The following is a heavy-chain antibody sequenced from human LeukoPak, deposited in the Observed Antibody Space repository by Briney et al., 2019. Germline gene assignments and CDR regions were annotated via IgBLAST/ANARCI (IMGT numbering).Heavy chain of an antibody. CDR3: ARDEEVIGDAFDI. D-gene: IGHD3-16*02. CDR2: IYYSGST. V-gene: IGHV4-59*01. CDR1: GGSISSYY. J-gene: IGHJ3*02. Sequence: SETLSLTCTVSGGSISSYYWSWIRQPPRKGLEWIGYIYYSGSTNYNPSLKSRVTISVDTSKNQFSRKVSSVTAADTAVYYCARDEEVIGDAFDIWGQGTMVTVSS.